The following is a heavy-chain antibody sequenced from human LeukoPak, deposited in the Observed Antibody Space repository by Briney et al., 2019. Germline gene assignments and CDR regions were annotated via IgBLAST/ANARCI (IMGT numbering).Heavy chain of an antibody. Sequence: SETLSLTGTVSGGSISSSSFYWGWIRQPPEKGLEWIGNIYHSESTHYNSSLKSRVTISFDTSKNQLFVKLSSVAAAVTYVYYCARGVGLTQGGMFDYWGQGTLVTVSS. V-gene: IGHV4-39*07. J-gene: IGHJ4*02. CDR3: ARGVGLTQGGMFDY. D-gene: IGHD1-26*01. CDR1: GGSISSSSFY. CDR2: IYHSEST.